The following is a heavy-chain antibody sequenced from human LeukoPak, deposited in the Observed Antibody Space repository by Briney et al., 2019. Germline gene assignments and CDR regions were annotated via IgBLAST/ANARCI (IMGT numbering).Heavy chain of an antibody. CDR2: ISAYNGNT. CDR3: ARTQYYYDSSGYLLSDHDY. V-gene: IGHV1-18*01. CDR1: GYTFTSYG. J-gene: IGHJ4*02. D-gene: IGHD3-22*01. Sequence: ASVRVSCKASGYTFTSYGISWVRQGPGQGLEWMGWISAYNGNTNYAQKLQGRVTMTTDTSTSTAYMELRSLRSDDTAVYYCARTQYYYDSSGYLLSDHDYWGRGTLVTVSS.